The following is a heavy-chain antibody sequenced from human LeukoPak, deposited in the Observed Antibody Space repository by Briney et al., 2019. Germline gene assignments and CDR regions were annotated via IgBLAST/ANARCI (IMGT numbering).Heavy chain of an antibody. CDR1: GFTFSSYG. D-gene: IGHD5-18*01. J-gene: IGHJ4*02. V-gene: IGHV3-30*18. Sequence: GGSLRLSCAASGFTFSSYGMHWVRQALGKGLEWVAVISYDGSNKYYADSVKGRFTISRDNSKNTLYLQMNSLRAEDTALYYCAKATAMVYFDYWGQGTLVTVSS. CDR2: ISYDGSNK. CDR3: AKATAMVYFDY.